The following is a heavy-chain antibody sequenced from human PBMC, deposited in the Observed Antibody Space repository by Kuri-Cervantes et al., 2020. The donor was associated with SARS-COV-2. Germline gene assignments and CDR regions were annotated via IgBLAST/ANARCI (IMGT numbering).Heavy chain of an antibody. CDR2: IYYSGST. CDR1: GGSISSYY. CDR3: ARGRSVEEYSSGWSHDY. D-gene: IGHD6-13*01. J-gene: IGHJ4*02. V-gene: IGHV4-59*12. Sequence: SETLSLTCTVSGGSISSYYWSWIRQPPGKGLEWIGYIYYSGSTNYNPSLKSRVTISVDTSKNQFSLKLSSVTAADTAVYYCARGRSVEEYSSGWSHDYWGQGTLVTVSS.